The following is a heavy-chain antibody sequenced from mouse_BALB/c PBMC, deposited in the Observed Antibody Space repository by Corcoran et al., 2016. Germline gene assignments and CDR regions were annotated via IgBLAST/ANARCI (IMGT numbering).Heavy chain of an antibody. D-gene: IGHD2-12*01. V-gene: IGHV14-3*02. Sequence: EVQLQQSGAELVKPGASVKLSCTASGFNIKDTYMHWVKQRPEQGLEWIGRIDPANGNTKYDPKFQGKATITADTSSNTAYLQLSSLTSEDTAVYYCAGWDSHFDVWGAGTTVTVSA. CDR1: GFNIKDTY. J-gene: IGHJ1*01. CDR2: IDPANGNT. CDR3: AGWDSHFDV.